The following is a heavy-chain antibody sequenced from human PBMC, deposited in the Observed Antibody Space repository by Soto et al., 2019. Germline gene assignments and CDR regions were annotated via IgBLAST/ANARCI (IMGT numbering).Heavy chain of an antibody. CDR1: GFTFSSYA. D-gene: IGHD3-22*01. V-gene: IGHV3-23*01. Sequence: GGSLRLSCAASGFTFSSYAMSWVRQAPGKGLEWVSAISGSGGSTYYADSVKGRFTISRDNSKNTLYLQMNSLRAEDTAVYYCATRRYYDSSGYYYFDYWCQGTLVTVSS. J-gene: IGHJ4*02. CDR3: ATRRYYDSSGYYYFDY. CDR2: ISGSGGST.